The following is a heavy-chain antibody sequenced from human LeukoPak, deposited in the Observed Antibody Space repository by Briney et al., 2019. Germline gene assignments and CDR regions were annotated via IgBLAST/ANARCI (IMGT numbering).Heavy chain of an antibody. V-gene: IGHV4-34*01. D-gene: IGHD1-7*01. CDR1: GESFNRYY. CDR2: IDHRGDT. J-gene: IGHJ4*03. Sequence: SETLSLTCAVYGESFNRYYWSWIRQSPGKGPEWIAEIDHRGDTNYNPSVKGRVIISIDTSKNQFSLKVKSVTATDTAVYYCARGPTISGTGYFDYWGQGTRVTVSS. CDR3: ARGPTISGTGYFDY.